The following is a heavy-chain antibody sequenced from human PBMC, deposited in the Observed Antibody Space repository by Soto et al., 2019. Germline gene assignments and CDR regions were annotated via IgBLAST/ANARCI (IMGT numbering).Heavy chain of an antibody. CDR3: AKIESRFYYDSSGYYPFDY. Sequence: EVQLLESGGGLVQPGGSLRLSCAASGFTFSNYAMTWVRQAPGKGLEWVSALSGSGVSTYYADSVTGRFTISRDNSKITVYLAMNSLRDEDTAVYYCAKIESRFYYDSSGYYPFDYWGQGTLVTVSS. D-gene: IGHD3-22*01. J-gene: IGHJ4*02. CDR1: GFTFSNYA. V-gene: IGHV3-23*01. CDR2: LSGSGVST.